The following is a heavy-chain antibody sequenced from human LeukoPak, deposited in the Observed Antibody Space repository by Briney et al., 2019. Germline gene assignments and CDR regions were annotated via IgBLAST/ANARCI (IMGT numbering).Heavy chain of an antibody. D-gene: IGHD5-12*01. CDR1: GLSFGRNW. J-gene: IGHJ4*02. CDR2: INQDGSER. V-gene: IGHV3-7*01. CDR3: ASAWL. Sequence: GESLKISCAGSGLSFGRNWMSWVRQAPGKGLEWVANINQDGSERYYVDSVKGQFTISRDNANNSLYLQMNSLRAEDTAVYYCASAWLWGQGTLVTVSS.